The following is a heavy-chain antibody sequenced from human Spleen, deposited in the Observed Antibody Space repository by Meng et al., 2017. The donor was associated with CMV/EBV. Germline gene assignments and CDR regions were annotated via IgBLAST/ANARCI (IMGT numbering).Heavy chain of an antibody. CDR1: GFTVSSNY. CDR2: IRFDGTNK. CDR3: AKDWGGQLWLLFDY. V-gene: IGHV3-30*02. D-gene: IGHD5-18*01. J-gene: IGHJ4*02. Sequence: GGSLRLSYAASGFTVSSNYMSWVRQAPGRGLEWVAFIRFDGTNKYYADSVKGRFTISRDNSKNTLYLQMNSLRTEDTAMYYCAKDWGGQLWLLFDYWGQGTLVTVSS.